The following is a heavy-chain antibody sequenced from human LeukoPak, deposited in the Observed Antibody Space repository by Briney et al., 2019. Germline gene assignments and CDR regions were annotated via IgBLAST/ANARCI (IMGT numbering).Heavy chain of an antibody. V-gene: IGHV4-59*08. CDR1: GGSISSYY. J-gene: IGHJ5*02. D-gene: IGHD3-10*01. CDR2: IYYSGST. CDR3: ARHDVLPNWFDP. Sequence: SETLSLTCTVSGGSISSYYWSWIRQPPGKGLEWIGYIYYSGSTNYNPSLKSRVTISVDTSKNQFSLKLSSVTAADTAVYYCARHDVLPNWFDPWGQGTLVTVSS.